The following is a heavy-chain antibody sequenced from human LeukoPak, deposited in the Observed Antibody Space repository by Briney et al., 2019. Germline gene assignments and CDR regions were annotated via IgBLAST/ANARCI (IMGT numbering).Heavy chain of an antibody. Sequence: PGGSLRLSCAASGFTFSSYWMHWVRQAPGKGLVWVSHSNSIGSSTYYADSVKGRFTISRDNAKNTLYLQMNSLRAGDTAVYYCARGGPYSSSSLDYWGQGTLVTVSS. J-gene: IGHJ4*02. V-gene: IGHV3-74*01. CDR1: GFTFSSYW. CDR2: SNSIGSST. CDR3: ARGGPYSSSSLDY. D-gene: IGHD6-6*01.